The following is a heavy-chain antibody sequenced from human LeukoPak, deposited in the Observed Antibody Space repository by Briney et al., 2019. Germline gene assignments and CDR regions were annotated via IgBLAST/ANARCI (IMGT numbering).Heavy chain of an antibody. CDR3: ARDGDDAFDI. J-gene: IGHJ3*02. D-gene: IGHD7-27*01. Sequence: QTGGSLRLSCAASGFTFRSYNMDWVRQAPGRGLEWVSFTSGDSRGTYYADSVKGRFTISRDNSKNTLYLQMNSLRAEDTAVYYCARDGDDAFDIWGQGTMVTVSS. V-gene: IGHV3-48*01. CDR2: TSGDSRGT. CDR1: GFTFRSYN.